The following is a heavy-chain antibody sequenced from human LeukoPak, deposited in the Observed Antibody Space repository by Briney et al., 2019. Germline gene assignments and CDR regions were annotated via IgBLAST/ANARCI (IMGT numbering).Heavy chain of an antibody. D-gene: IGHD1-26*01. CDR1: GFTFSSYA. V-gene: IGHV3-30*02. CDR3: AKDSLRERIVGSTTRGVNDY. CDR2: IRYDGRNK. J-gene: IGHJ4*02. Sequence: PGRSLRPSCAASGFTFSSYAMHWVRQAPGKGLEWVAFIRYDGRNKYYADSVKGRFTISRDNSKNTLYLQMNSLRGEDTAVYYCAKDSLRERIVGSTTRGVNDYWGQGTLVTVSS.